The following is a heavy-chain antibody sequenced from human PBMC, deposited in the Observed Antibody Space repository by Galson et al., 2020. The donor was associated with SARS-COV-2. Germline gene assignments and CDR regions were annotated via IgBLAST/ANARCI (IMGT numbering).Heavy chain of an antibody. J-gene: IGHJ4*02. V-gene: IGHV1-18*01. CDR1: GYTFTNYG. CDR2: ISADNGNT. D-gene: IGHD5-18*01. CDR3: ARDGSRYTYGRFDY. Sequence: ASVKVSCKTSGYTFTNYGISWVRPAPGQGLEWMGWISADNGNTNYAQQFQDRFTMTTDASTSTAYMELRSLRSDDTAVYSCARDGSRYTYGRFDYWGQGTLVTVSS.